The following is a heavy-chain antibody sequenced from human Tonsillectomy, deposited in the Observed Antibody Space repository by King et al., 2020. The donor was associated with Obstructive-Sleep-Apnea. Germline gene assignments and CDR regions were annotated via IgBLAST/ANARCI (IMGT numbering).Heavy chain of an antibody. J-gene: IGHJ3*01. V-gene: IGHV3-30*04. D-gene: IGHD6-6*01. CDR1: GFTFSTYA. Sequence: VQLVESGGGVVQPGRSLRLSCADSGFTFSTYAMHWVRQSPGKGLEWVAVISYDGSNKYYADSVKGRFTISRDNSQNPLYLQMNSLTAEDTAVYYCARDPAARRAFSGAFDLWGQGTMVTVSS. CDR3: ARDPAARRAFSGAFDL. CDR2: ISYDGSNK.